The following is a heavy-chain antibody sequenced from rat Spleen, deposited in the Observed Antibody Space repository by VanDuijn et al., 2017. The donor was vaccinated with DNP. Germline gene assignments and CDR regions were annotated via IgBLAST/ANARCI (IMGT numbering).Heavy chain of an antibody. CDR2: INSGGGT. D-gene: IGHD5-1*01. V-gene: IGHV3-3*01. J-gene: IGHJ2*01. Sequence: EVQLQESGPGLVKPSQSLSLTCSVTGYSITSSYRWTWIRNFPGNKLEWMGFINSGGGTNYNPSLKSRISITRDTSKNQFFLQVDSVRNDDTATYYCAIQLGVFDYWGQGVMVIVSS. CDR1: GYSITSSYR. CDR3: AIQLGVFDY.